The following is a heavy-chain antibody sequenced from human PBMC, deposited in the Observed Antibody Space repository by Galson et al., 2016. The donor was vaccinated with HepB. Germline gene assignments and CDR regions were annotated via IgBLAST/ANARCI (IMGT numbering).Heavy chain of an antibody. V-gene: IGHV3-21*01. Sequence: SLRLSCAASGFTFSSYSMNWVRQAPGKGLEWVSSISSSSSYIYYADSVKGRFTISRYNAKNSLYLQMNSLRAEDTAVYYCARAVSWDYGDYAGYWGQGTLVTDSS. CDR1: GFTFSSYS. J-gene: IGHJ4*02. D-gene: IGHD4-17*01. CDR2: ISSSSSYI. CDR3: ARAVSWDYGDYAGY.